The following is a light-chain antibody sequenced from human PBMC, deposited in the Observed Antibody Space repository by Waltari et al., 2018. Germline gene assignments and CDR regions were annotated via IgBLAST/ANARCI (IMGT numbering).Light chain of an antibody. J-gene: IGKJ1*01. V-gene: IGKV1-12*01. CDR3: QQGNSFPPT. CDR1: QGISNW. Sequence: IQMTQSPSYLSAAVGDRVTITCRASQGISNWLAWYQQKPGKAPKLLIYFASILQTGVPSRFSGSGSGTDFTLTISNLQPEDFATYFCQQGNSFPPTFGQGTKVEVK. CDR2: FAS.